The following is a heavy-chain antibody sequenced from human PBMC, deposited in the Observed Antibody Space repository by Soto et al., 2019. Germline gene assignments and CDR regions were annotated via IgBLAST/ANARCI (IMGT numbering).Heavy chain of an antibody. CDR3: VRAVIP. V-gene: IGHV4-31*03. CDR2: IDYRGST. CDR1: GGFISSGGYY. Sequence: QVQLQESGPGLVKPSQTLSLTCTVSGGFISSGGYYWSWIRQHPGKGLEWIGYIDYRGSTDYSPALTSRVTISLDTSKTQFSLTLSSVTAADTAVSFCVRAVIPWALGTLVTVSS. J-gene: IGHJ5*02.